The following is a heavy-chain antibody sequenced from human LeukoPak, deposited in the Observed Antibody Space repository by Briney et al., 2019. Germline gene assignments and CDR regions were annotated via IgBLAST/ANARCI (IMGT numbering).Heavy chain of an antibody. CDR2: INHSGST. CDR1: GGSFSGYY. J-gene: IGHJ4*02. V-gene: IGHV4-34*01. D-gene: IGHD3-16*01. CDR3: AGSRRLPGEPTAFDY. Sequence: SETLSLACAVYGGSFSGYYWSWIRQPPGKGLEWIGEINHSGSTNYNPSLKSRVTISVDTSKNQFSLKLSSVTAADTAVYYCAGSRRLPGEPTAFDYWGQGTLVTVSS.